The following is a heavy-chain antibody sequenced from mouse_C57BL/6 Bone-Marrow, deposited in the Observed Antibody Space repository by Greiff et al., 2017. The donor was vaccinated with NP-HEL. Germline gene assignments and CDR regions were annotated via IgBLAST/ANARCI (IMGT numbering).Heavy chain of an antibody. V-gene: IGHV3-6*01. J-gene: IGHJ4*01. D-gene: IGHD4-1*01. CDR3: ARDELGRNAMDY. CDR1: GYSITSGYY. Sequence: EVQLQESGPGLVKPSQSLSLTCSVTGYSITSGYYWNWIRQFPGNKLEWMGYISYDGSNNYNPSLKNRISITRDTSKNQFFLKLNSVTTEDTATYYCARDELGRNAMDYWGQGTSVTVSS. CDR2: ISYDGSN.